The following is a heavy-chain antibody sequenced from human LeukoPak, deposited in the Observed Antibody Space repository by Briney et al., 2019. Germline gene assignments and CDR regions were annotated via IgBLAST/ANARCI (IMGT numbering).Heavy chain of an antibody. CDR3: AKDPGPGMGSGDYVSLYYFDY. CDR2: IHWNSDNI. CDR1: GFNFNQYA. J-gene: IGHJ4*02. D-gene: IGHD3-22*01. Sequence: QAGRSLRLSCAASGFNFNQYAMHWAPHAPGKGREWVSNIHWNSDNIRYADSVKGRLPIYRDNAKHTLYLQKNSRRGEDMPLFFLAKDPGPGMGSGDYVSLYYFDYWGQGTRVTVSS. V-gene: IGHV3-9*03.